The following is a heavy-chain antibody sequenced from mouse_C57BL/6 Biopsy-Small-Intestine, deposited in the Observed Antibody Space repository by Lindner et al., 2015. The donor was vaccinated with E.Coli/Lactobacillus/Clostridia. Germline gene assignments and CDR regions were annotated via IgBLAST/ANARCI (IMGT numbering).Heavy chain of an antibody. CDR1: GFTFSSYG. CDR3: ARKGNYSYMDY. J-gene: IGHJ4*01. D-gene: IGHD2-1*01. CDR2: ISSGGSYT. Sequence: VQLQESGGDLVKPGGSLKLSCAASGFTFSSYGMSWVRQTPDKRLEWVATISSGGSYTYYPDSVKGRFTISRDNAKNTLYLQMSRLKSEDTAMYYCARKGNYSYMDYWGQGTSVTVSS. V-gene: IGHV5-6*01.